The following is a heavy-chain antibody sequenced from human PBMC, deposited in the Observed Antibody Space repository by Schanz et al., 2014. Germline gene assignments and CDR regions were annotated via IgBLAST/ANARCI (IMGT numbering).Heavy chain of an antibody. CDR3: ARKVVATIGGYYDN. J-gene: IGHJ4*02. Sequence: EVQLVESGGGLVQPGGSLRLSCAASGFTFSSYAMSWVRQAPGKGLEWVSGITGASDHIDYAESVKGRFTISRDNSKSTLYLQMSSLRADDTAVYYCARKVVATIGGYYDNWGQGTLVIVSS. V-gene: IGHV3-23*04. D-gene: IGHD5-12*01. CDR1: GFTFSSYA. CDR2: ITGASDHI.